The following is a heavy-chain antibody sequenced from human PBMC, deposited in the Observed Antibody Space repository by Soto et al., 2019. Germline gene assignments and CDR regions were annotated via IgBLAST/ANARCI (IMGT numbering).Heavy chain of an antibody. CDR3: ARERPDPYDCYDMDV. CDR2: ISAYNGNT. Sequence: QVQLLQSGGEVKKPGASVKVSCKTSGDSLTTYGISWVRQAPGQGLEWMGWISAYNGNTNYAQKLQGRVTMTTDTSTSTAYRERRSLRSDDTARYYCARERPDPYDCYDMDVWGQGSKVTVSS. V-gene: IGHV1-18*01. J-gene: IGHJ6*02. CDR1: GDSLTTYG.